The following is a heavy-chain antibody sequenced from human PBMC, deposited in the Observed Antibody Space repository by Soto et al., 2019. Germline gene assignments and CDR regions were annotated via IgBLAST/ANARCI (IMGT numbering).Heavy chain of an antibody. CDR1: GYTFTGYY. J-gene: IGHJ3*02. Sequence: GASVKVSCKASGYTFTGYYMHWVRQAPGQGLEWMGWINPNSGGTNYAQKFQGWVTMTRDTSISTAYMELSRLRSDDTAVYYCARWVAAGELKYCSGGSCYGRSGFDIWG. CDR3: ARWVAAGELKYCSGGSCYGRSGFDI. CDR2: INPNSGGT. V-gene: IGHV1-2*04. D-gene: IGHD2-15*01.